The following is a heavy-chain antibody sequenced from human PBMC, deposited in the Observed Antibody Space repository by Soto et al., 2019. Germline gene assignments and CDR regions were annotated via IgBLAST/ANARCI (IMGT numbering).Heavy chain of an antibody. CDR1: GASVRTNY. CDR2: VYATGRS. V-gene: IGHV4-4*07. D-gene: IGHD3-22*01. Sequence: QVQLEESGPGLVKSSETLSLICRVSGASVRTNYWSWIRQPAGKGLEWIGRVYATGRSNYNPSLMNRATMSVDTSQNQFSLSLTSLTAADTATYCCARDPLPTESSAPWGRGILVTVSS. J-gene: IGHJ5*02. CDR3: ARDPLPTESSAP.